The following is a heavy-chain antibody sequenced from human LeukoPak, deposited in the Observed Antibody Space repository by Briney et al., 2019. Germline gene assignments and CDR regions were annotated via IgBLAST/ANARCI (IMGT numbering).Heavy chain of an antibody. V-gene: IGHV3-30*04. CDR2: ISYDGSNK. Sequence: GGSLRLSCAASGFTFSSYAMHWVRQAPGKGLEWVAVISYDGSNKYYADSVKGRFTISRDNSKNTLYLQMNSLRAEDTAVYYCARGDNYDDYYYYMDVWGKGTTVTISS. D-gene: IGHD4-11*01. CDR1: GFTFSSYA. J-gene: IGHJ6*03. CDR3: ARGDNYDDYYYYMDV.